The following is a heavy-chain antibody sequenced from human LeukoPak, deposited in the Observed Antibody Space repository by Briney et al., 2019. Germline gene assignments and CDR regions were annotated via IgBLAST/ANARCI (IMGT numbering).Heavy chain of an antibody. Sequence: SETLSLTCTVSGGSISPLYWSWIRQPPGKGLEFIGYIYYSGTNNYNPPLKSRVTLSVDTSKNQFSLKLSSVTAADTAVYYCARGGVAAKYYFDSWGQGTLVTVSS. CDR3: ARGGVAAKYYFDS. V-gene: IGHV4-59*11. CDR1: GGSISPLY. D-gene: IGHD3-10*01. CDR2: IYYSGTN. J-gene: IGHJ4*02.